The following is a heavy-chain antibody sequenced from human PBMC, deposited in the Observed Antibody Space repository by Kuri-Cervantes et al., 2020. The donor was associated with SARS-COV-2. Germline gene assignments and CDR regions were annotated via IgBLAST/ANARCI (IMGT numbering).Heavy chain of an antibody. CDR2: INPNSGAT. CDR3: ARVPITVTHGGGMDV. Sequence: ASVKVSCKASGYTFTGYYTHWVRQAPGQGLEWMGWINPNSGATDYAQNFQGRITMTRATSISTAFMEFSSLRSDDTAVYYCARVPITVTHGGGMDVWGQGTTVTVSS. D-gene: IGHD3-10*01. CDR1: GYTFTGYY. J-gene: IGHJ6*02. V-gene: IGHV1-2*02.